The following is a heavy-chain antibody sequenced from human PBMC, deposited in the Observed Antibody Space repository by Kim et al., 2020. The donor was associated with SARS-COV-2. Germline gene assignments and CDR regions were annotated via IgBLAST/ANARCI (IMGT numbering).Heavy chain of an antibody. CDR2: IYYSGST. V-gene: IGHV4-39*07. Sequence: SETLSLTCTVSGGSISSSSYYWGWIRQPPGKGLEWIGSIYYSGSTYYNPSLKSRVTISVDTSKNQFSLKLSSVTAADTAVYYCARVPAAADHWGQGTLVTVSS. CDR1: GGSISSSSYY. J-gene: IGHJ4*02. CDR3: ARVPAAADH. D-gene: IGHD6-13*01.